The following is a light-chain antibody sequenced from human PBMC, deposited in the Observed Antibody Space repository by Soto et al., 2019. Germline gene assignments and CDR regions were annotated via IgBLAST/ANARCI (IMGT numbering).Light chain of an antibody. CDR2: EVS. CDR3: SSYTSSSLYV. CDR1: SSDVGGYNY. J-gene: IGLJ1*01. V-gene: IGLV2-14*01. Sequence: QSVLTQPPSASGSPGQSVTISCTGTSSDVGGYNYVSWYQQHPGKAPKLMIYEVSNRPSGVSNRFSGSKSGNTASLTISGLEADDEADYYCSSYTSSSLYVFGTGTQLTVL.